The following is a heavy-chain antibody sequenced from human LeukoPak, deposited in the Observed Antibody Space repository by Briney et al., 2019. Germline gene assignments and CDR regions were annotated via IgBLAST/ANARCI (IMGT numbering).Heavy chain of an antibody. V-gene: IGHV3-74*01. J-gene: IGHJ4*02. Sequence: GGSLRLSCASSGFTFSFNWMHWVRQAQGKGLVWVSRINNDGRSTIYAGSVKGRFTISKDNAKNTLYLQMNSLRAEDTGVYYCARDNEYCTGGTCRLDYWGQGALVTVSS. CDR2: INNDGRST. CDR1: GFTFSFNW. CDR3: ARDNEYCTGGTCRLDY. D-gene: IGHD2-15*01.